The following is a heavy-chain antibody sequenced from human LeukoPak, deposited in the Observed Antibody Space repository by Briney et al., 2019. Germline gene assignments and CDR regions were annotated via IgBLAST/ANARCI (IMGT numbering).Heavy chain of an antibody. CDR2: IYPVDSET. V-gene: IGHV5-51*01. CDR1: GYSFTSNW. D-gene: IGHD3-22*01. Sequence: GESLKTSCKGSGYSFTSNWIGWVRQMPGKGLEWMGIIYPVDSETRYSPSFEGQVTISADKSISTAYLQWSSLKASDTAMYYCARGQTYYYDSSGYPPAFDIWGQGTIVTVSS. CDR3: ARGQTYYYDSSGYPPAFDI. J-gene: IGHJ3*02.